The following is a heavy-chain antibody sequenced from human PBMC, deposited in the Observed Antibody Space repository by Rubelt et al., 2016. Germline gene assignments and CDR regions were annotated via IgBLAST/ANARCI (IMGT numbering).Heavy chain of an antibody. Sequence: QVQLVQSGAEVKKPGASVKVSCKASGYTFTSYGISWVRQAPGQGLEWMGWISAYNGNTNYAQKLPGRVTRTTDKATSTAYMERRSLRSDDTAVYYCARDVGGNSVLYYFDYWGQGTLVTVSS. V-gene: IGHV1-18*01. CDR3: ARDVGGNSVLYYFDY. CDR2: ISAYNGNT. D-gene: IGHD4-23*01. CDR1: GYTFTSYG. J-gene: IGHJ4*02.